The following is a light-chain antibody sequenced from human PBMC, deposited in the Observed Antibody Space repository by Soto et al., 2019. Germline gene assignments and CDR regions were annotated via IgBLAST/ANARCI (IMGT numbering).Light chain of an antibody. CDR3: CSYGAR. CDR2: DVS. Sequence: QSALTQPRSVSGSPGQSVAISCTGTSSDVGGYNYVSWYQQHPGKAPKLMIYDVSKRPSGVPDRFSGSKSGNTASLTISGLRAEDEADYYCCSYGARFGGVTKLTVL. V-gene: IGLV2-11*01. J-gene: IGLJ3*02. CDR1: SSDVGGYNY.